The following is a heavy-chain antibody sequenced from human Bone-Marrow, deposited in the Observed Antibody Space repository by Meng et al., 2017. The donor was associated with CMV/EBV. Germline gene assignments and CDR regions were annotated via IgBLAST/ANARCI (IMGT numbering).Heavy chain of an antibody. V-gene: IGHV3-21*01. CDR3: ARDHTYYDFWSGYSPYYYGMDV. CDR2: ISSSSSYI. D-gene: IGHD3-3*01. CDR1: GFTFSSYS. J-gene: IGHJ6*02. Sequence: GESLKISCAASGFTFSSYSMNWVRQAPGKGLEWVSSISSSSSYIYYADSVKGRFTISRDNAKNSLYLQMNSLRAEDTAVYYCARDHTYYDFWSGYSPYYYGMDVWGQGTTVTVSS.